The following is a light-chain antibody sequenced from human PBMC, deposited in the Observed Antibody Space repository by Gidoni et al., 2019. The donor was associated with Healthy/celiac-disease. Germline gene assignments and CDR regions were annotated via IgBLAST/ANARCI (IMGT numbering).Light chain of an antibody. CDR3: QQYGSSPET. J-gene: IGKJ1*01. V-gene: IGKV3-20*01. Sequence: IVFTQSPATLSLSPGERATLSCRASQSVSSSYLAWYQPKPGQAPRLLIYGASSRATGIPDRFSGSGSGTDFTLTISRLEPEDFAVYYWQQYGSSPETFGQGTKVEIK. CDR2: GAS. CDR1: QSVSSSY.